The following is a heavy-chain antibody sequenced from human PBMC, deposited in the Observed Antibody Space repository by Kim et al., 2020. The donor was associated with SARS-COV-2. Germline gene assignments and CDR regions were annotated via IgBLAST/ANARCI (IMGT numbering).Heavy chain of an antibody. CDR3: ARAPWIGYVNYYYGMDV. CDR2: INSDGSST. J-gene: IGHJ6*02. V-gene: IGHV3-74*01. D-gene: IGHD5-12*01. Sequence: GGSLRLSCAASGFTFSSYWMHWVRQAPGKGLVWVSRINSDGSSTSYADSVKGRFTISRDNAKNTLYLQMNSLRAEDTAVYYCARAPWIGYVNYYYGMDVWGQGTTVTVSS. CDR1: GFTFSSYW.